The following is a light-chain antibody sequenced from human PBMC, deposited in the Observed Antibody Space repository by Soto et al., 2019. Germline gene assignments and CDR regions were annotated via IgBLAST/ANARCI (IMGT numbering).Light chain of an antibody. CDR1: SSNIGRNT. CDR2: NNN. CDR3: AAWDDGLNGSV. J-gene: IGLJ1*01. Sequence: QSVLTQPPSASGTPGQRVTISCSGSSSNIGRNTVNWYQQFPGTAPKLLIYNNNQRPSGVPDRFSGSKSGTSAALAIIGLQSEDEADYYCAAWDDGLNGSVFGAGTKLTVL. V-gene: IGLV1-44*01.